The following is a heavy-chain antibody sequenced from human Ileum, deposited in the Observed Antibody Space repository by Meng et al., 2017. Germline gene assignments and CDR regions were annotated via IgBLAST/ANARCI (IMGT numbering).Heavy chain of an antibody. CDR2: IKNRAYSYTT. V-gene: IGHV3-72*01. Sequence: GESLKISCAASGFTFSDLFVDWVRQAPGKGLELVGRIKNRAYSYTTEYGASMKGRFTISREDSKNSVYLQMNSLKTEDTAVYYCATIRGSFGDWGQGTLVTVSS. CDR3: ATIRGSFGD. J-gene: IGHJ4*02. CDR1: GFTFSDLF.